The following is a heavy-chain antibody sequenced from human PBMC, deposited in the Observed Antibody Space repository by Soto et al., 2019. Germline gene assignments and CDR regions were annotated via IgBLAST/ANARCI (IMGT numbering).Heavy chain of an antibody. CDR3: VRGDREDIAVVVGARPGDYGMDV. Sequence: QVQLVESGGGVVQPGRSLRLSCAASGFIFSNYAMHWVRQAPGRGLEWVSAISFSGSRTGSVDSVKGRFTVSRDNSKNTVYLQMNTLRVEDTAVYFCVRGDREDIAVVVGARPGDYGMDVWGHGTTVTVSS. J-gene: IGHJ6*02. D-gene: IGHD2-15*01. V-gene: IGHV3-30-3*01. CDR2: ISFSGSRT. CDR1: GFIFSNYA.